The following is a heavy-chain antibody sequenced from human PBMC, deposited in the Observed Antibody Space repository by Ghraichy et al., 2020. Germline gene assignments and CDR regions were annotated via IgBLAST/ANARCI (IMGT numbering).Heavy chain of an antibody. CDR2: ISWNSGSI. V-gene: IGHV3-9*01. CDR1: GFTFDDYA. J-gene: IGHJ4*02. CDR3: AKDMGIVGATGRFDY. Sequence: GGSLRLSCAASGFTFDDYAMHWVRQAPGKGLEWVSGISWNSGSIGYADSVKGRFTISRDNAKNSLYLQMNSLRAEDTALYYCAKDMGIVGATGRFDYWGQGTLVTASS. D-gene: IGHD1-26*01.